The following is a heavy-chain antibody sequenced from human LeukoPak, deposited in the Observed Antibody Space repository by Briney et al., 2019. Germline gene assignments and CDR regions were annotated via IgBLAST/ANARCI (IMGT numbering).Heavy chain of an antibody. CDR1: ELTVSTNY. D-gene: IGHD2-21*02. CDR3: ARTAPHDYGDC. V-gene: IGHV3-53*01. J-gene: IGHJ4*02. Sequence: GGSLRLSCTASELTVSTNYMNWVRQAPGKGLEWVSTISSGGTTYYEESVKGRFTISRDNSKNTVYLQMNSLRAEDTAVYYCARTAPHDYGDCWGQGTLVTVSS. CDR2: ISSGGTT.